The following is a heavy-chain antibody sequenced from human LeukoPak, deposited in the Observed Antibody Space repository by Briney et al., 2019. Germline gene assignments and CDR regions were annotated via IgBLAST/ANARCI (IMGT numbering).Heavy chain of an antibody. D-gene: IGHD3-22*01. J-gene: IGHJ4*02. CDR2: IIPIFGTA. CDR1: GYTFTSYA. CDR3: DYADSSGYSDY. V-gene: IGHV1-69*13. Sequence: SVKVSCKASGYTFTSYAMNWVRQAPGQGLEWMGGIIPIFGTANYAQKFQGRVTITADESTSTAYMELSSLRSEDTAVYYCDYADSSGYSDYWGQGTLVTVSS.